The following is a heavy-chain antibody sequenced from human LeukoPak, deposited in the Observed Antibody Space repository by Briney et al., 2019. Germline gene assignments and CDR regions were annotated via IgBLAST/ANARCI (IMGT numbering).Heavy chain of an antibody. CDR3: AFGESAAY. Sequence: GRSLRLSCAASGFTFSSYGMHWVRQAPGKGLEWVAVIAYDGSNKYYGDSVKGRFTISRDNSKNTLYLQMNSLRAEDTAVYYCAFGESAAYWGQGTLVTVSS. J-gene: IGHJ4*02. CDR1: GFTFSSYG. V-gene: IGHV3-30*03. CDR2: IAYDGSNK. D-gene: IGHD3-10*01.